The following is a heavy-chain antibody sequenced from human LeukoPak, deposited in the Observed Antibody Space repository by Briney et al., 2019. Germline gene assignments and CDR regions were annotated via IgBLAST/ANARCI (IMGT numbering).Heavy chain of an antibody. J-gene: IGHJ5*02. CDR2: INHSGST. D-gene: IGHD2-2*01. V-gene: IGHV4-34*01. Sequence: SGTLSLTCAVYGGSFSGYYWSWIRQPPGKGLEWIGEINHSGSTNYNPSLKSRVTISVDTSKNQFSLKLSSVTAADTAVYYCAACSSTSSWFDPWGQGTLVTVSS. CDR1: GGSFSGYY. CDR3: AACSSTSSWFDP.